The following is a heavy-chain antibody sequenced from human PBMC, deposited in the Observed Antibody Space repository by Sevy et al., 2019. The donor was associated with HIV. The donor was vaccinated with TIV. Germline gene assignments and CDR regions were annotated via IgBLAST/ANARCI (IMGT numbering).Heavy chain of an antibody. CDR3: ARELWPGDY. V-gene: IGHV3-7*01. J-gene: IGHJ4*02. D-gene: IGHD2-21*01. CDR1: GFTFTDYF. Sequence: GSLRLSCAASGFTFTDYFMGWVRQAPGKGREWVANIDQDGSQKNYVDSVKGRFTISRDNAKNSVYLQMNRLGVDDTAVYYCARELWPGDYWGQGTLVTVSS. CDR2: IDQDGSQK.